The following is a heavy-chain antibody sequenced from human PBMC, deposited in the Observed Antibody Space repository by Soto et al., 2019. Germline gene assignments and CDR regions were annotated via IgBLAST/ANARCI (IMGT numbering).Heavy chain of an antibody. J-gene: IGHJ6*02. D-gene: IGHD2-21*02. V-gene: IGHV2-5*02. CDR1: GFSLSTSGVG. Sequence: QITLKESGPTLVRPTQTLTLTCTFSGFSLSTSGVGVGWIRQPPGKALEWLALIYWDDDKRYSPSLKSRLTITKATSKNQVVLTMTNMDPVDPATYYCPHSRCGGDCLQSYSSHYYYGMDVWGQGTTVTVSS. CDR2: IYWDDDK. CDR3: PHSRCGGDCLQSYSSHYYYGMDV.